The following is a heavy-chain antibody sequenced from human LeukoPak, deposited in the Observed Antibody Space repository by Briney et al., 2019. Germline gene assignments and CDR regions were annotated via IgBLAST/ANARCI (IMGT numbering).Heavy chain of an antibody. Sequence: SETLSLTCTVSGGSISSYYWSWIRQPAGKGLEWIGRIYTSGSTNYNPSLKSRVTMSVDTSKNQCSLKLNSVTAADTAVYYCAREGGSYYDSSGLFDYWGQGTLVTVSS. CDR2: IYTSGST. V-gene: IGHV4-4*07. J-gene: IGHJ4*02. CDR1: GGSISSYY. CDR3: AREGGSYYDSSGLFDY. D-gene: IGHD3-22*01.